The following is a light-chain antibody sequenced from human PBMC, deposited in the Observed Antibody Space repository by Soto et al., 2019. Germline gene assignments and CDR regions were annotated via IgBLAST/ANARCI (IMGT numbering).Light chain of an antibody. CDR1: QDISNY. Sequence: DIQMTQSPSCLSASVGDRVTITCQASQDISNYLNWYQQKPGKAPKLLICDASNLQTGVPSRFSGSGSGTDFTFTISSLQPEDIGTYYGQQCDKLPLTFGGGTKVEIK. V-gene: IGKV1-33*01. CDR3: QQCDKLPLT. J-gene: IGKJ4*01. CDR2: DAS.